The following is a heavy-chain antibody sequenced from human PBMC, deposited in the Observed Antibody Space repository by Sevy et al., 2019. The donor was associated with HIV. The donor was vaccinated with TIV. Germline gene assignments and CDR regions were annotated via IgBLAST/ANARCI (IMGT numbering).Heavy chain of an antibody. V-gene: IGHV3-23*01. CDR3: AKSGAYSPLGYYYMDV. Sequence: GGSLRLSCAASGFTFSSYAMSWVRQAPGKGLEWVSAISGSGGSTYYADSVKGRFTISRDNSKNTLYLQMNSLRAEDTAVYYCAKSGAYSPLGYYYMDVWGKRTTVTVSS. D-gene: IGHD5-18*01. CDR1: GFTFSSYA. CDR2: ISGSGGST. J-gene: IGHJ6*03.